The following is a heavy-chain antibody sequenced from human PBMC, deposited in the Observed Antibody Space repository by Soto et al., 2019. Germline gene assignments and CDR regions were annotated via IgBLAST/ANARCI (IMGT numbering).Heavy chain of an antibody. J-gene: IGHJ4*02. Sequence: EVQLVESGGGLVQPGGSLRLSCEASGSMFGSYWMTWVRHAPGKGLQWVANIKRDGSEKYYVDSVKGRFTISRDNADNLVFLDMNSLRVDDTATYYCARVRANDYEIDYWGQGALVTVSS. CDR3: ARVRANDYEIDY. CDR1: GSMFGSYW. V-gene: IGHV3-7*03. CDR2: IKRDGSEK. D-gene: IGHD4-17*01.